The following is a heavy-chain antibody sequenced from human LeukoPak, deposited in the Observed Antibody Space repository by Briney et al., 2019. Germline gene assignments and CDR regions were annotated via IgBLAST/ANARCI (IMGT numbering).Heavy chain of an antibody. CDR3: ARVGPLTGTTDWFDP. CDR2: INPNSGGT. D-gene: IGHD1-7*01. Sequence: SVKVSCKASGYTLTGYYMHWVRQAPGQGLEWMGWINPNSGGTNYAQKFQGRVTMTRDTSISTAYMELSRLRSGDTAVYYCARVGPLTGTTDWFDPWGQGTLVTVSS. J-gene: IGHJ5*02. V-gene: IGHV1-2*02. CDR1: GYTLTGYY.